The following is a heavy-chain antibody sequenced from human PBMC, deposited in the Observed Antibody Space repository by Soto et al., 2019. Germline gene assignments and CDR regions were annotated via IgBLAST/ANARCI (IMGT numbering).Heavy chain of an antibody. CDR3: ARHWAWKEQLVVLNGMDV. CDR2: IYPGDSDT. Sequence: PGESLKISCKGSGYSFTSYWIGWVRQMPGKGLEWMGIIYPGDSDTRYSPSFQGQVTISADKSISTAYLQWSSLKASDTAMYYCARHWAWKEQLVVLNGMDVWGQGTTVTVSS. D-gene: IGHD6-6*01. CDR1: GYSFTSYW. V-gene: IGHV5-51*01. J-gene: IGHJ6*02.